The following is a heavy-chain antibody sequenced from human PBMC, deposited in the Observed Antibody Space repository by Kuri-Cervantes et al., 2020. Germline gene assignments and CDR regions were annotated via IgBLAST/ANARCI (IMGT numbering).Heavy chain of an antibody. Sequence: GSLRLSCTVSGDSISSIPYYWAWIRQPPGRGLEWIGSIYHSGSTYYNPSLKSRVTISVDTSKNQFSLKLSSVTAADTAVYYCARARGDYYFDYWGQGTLVTVSS. CDR2: IYHSGST. CDR1: GDSISSIPYY. J-gene: IGHJ4*02. V-gene: IGHV4-39*07. D-gene: IGHD2-21*02. CDR3: ARARGDYYFDY.